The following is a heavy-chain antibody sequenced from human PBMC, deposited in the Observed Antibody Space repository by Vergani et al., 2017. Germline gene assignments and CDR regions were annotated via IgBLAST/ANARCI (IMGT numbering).Heavy chain of an antibody. D-gene: IGHD2-15*01. CDR3: ARDIAWRACSGGSCPVGAFDY. CDR2: ISYDGSNK. Sequence: QVQLVESGGGVVQPGRSLRLSCAASGFTFSSYAMHWVRQAPGKGLEWVAVISYDGSNKYYADSVKGRFTISRDNSKNTLYLQMNSLRAEDTAVYYCARDIAWRACSGGSCPVGAFDYWGQGTLVTVSA. J-gene: IGHJ4*02. V-gene: IGHV3-30-3*01. CDR1: GFTFSSYA.